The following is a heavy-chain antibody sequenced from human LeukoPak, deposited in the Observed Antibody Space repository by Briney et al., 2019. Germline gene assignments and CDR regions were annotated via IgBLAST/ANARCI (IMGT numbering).Heavy chain of an antibody. V-gene: IGHV1-69*04. D-gene: IGHD4-23*01. CDR2: IIPILGIA. J-gene: IGHJ4*02. Sequence: SVKVSCKASGGTFSSYAISWVRQAPGQGLEWMGRIIPILGIANYAQKFQGRVTITADESTSTAYMELSSLRSEDTAVYYCARTLTVVTPVLGYWGQGTLVTVSS. CDR3: ARTLTVVTPVLGY. CDR1: GGTFSSYA.